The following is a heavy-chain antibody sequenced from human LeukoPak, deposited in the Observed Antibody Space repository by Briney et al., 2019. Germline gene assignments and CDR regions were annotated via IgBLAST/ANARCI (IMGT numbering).Heavy chain of an antibody. V-gene: IGHV3-30*02. J-gene: IGHJ4*02. CDR3: VWFSGIGY. CDR1: GFTFSSYG. CDR2: IQFDGSNE. D-gene: IGHD3-10*01. Sequence: GGSLRLSCAASGFTFSSYGMHWVRQAPGKGLEWVAYIQFDGSNEQYADSVKGRFSISRDSSKNILYLQMNSLRAEDTAVYYCVWFSGIGYWGQGTLVTVSS.